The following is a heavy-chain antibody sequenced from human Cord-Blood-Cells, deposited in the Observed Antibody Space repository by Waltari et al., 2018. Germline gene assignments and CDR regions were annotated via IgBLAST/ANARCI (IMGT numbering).Heavy chain of an antibody. CDR2: INHSGST. V-gene: IGHV4-34*01. Sequence: QVQLQQWGAGLLKPSETLSLTCAVYGGSFSGYYWSWIRQPPGKGLEWIGEINHSGSTNYNPSLKSRVTISVDTSKNQFSLNLSSVTAADTAVYYCAMTVTTTDAFDIWGQGTMVTVSS. CDR3: AMTVTTTDAFDI. CDR1: GGSFSGYY. D-gene: IGHD4-17*01. J-gene: IGHJ3*02.